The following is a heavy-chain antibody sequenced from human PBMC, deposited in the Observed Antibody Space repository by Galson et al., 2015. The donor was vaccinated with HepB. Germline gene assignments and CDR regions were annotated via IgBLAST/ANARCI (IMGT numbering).Heavy chain of an antibody. V-gene: IGHV3-23*01. J-gene: IGHJ3*02. CDR2: TSGSGGSI. CDR3: AKFYSGTYYLDAFDI. CDR1: GLTFSTYA. D-gene: IGHD1-26*01. Sequence: SLRLSCAASGLTFSTYAMSWVRQAPGKGLEWLSTTSGSGGSIYYADSVKGRFAISRYNSKSTLYLQMNGLRAEDTAVYFCAKFYSGTYYLDAFDIWGHGTLVTVSS.